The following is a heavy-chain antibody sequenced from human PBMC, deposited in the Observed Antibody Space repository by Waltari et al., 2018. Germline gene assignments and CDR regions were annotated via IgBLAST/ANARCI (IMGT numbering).Heavy chain of an antibody. CDR1: GFTFSSYW. CDR3: ARELGMVGAFDI. Sequence: EVQLVESGGGLVQPGGSLRLSCAASGFTFSSYWMSWVRQAPGKGLEWVANKKQDGSEKYYVDSVKGRFTISIDNAKNSLYLQRNSLRAEDTAVYYCARELGMVGAFDIWGQGTMVTVSS. V-gene: IGHV3-7*03. CDR2: KKQDGSEK. D-gene: IGHD1-26*01. J-gene: IGHJ3*02.